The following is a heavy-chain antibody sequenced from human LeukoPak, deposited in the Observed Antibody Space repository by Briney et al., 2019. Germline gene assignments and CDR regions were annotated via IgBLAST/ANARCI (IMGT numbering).Heavy chain of an antibody. CDR1: GYSISSGYY. J-gene: IGHJ4*02. CDR3: ARSRIMITFGGFDY. CDR2: IYYSGST. Sequence: KASETLSLTCTVSGYSISSGYYWGWIRQPPGKGLEWIGSIYYSGSTYYNPSLKSRVTISVDTSKNQFSLKLSSVTAADTAVYYCARSRIMITFGGFDYWGQGTLVTVSS. V-gene: IGHV4-38-2*02. D-gene: IGHD3-16*01.